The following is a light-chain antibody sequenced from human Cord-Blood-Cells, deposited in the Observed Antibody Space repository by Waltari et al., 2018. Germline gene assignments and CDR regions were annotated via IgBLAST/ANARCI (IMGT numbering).Light chain of an antibody. CDR3: SSYTSSNTLDV. J-gene: IGLJ1*01. V-gene: IGLV2-14*01. CDR1: SSDVGGYNY. Sequence: QSALTQPASVSGSPGQSITISCTGTSSDVGGYNYVSWYQQHPGKAPKLMIYDVSNRPSGVSNRFSGSKSGNMASLTISGLQAEDEADYYCSSYTSSNTLDVFGTGTKVTVL. CDR2: DVS.